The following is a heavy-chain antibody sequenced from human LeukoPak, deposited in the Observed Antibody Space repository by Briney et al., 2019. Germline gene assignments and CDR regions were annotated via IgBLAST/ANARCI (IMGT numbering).Heavy chain of an antibody. CDR2: TYYRSKWYN. Sequence: SQTLSLTCAISGDSVSSNTAAWNWLRQSPSRGLEWLGRTYYRSKWYNDYAVSVKSRITINPDTSKNQVSLQLNSLTPEDTAMYYCARATFSSSRLDYWGQGALVTVSS. J-gene: IGHJ4*02. V-gene: IGHV6-1*01. CDR1: GDSVSSNTAA. D-gene: IGHD6-13*01. CDR3: ARATFSSSRLDY.